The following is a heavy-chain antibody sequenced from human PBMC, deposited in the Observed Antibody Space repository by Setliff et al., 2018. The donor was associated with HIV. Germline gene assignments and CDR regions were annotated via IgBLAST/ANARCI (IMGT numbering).Heavy chain of an antibody. V-gene: IGHV3-23*01. J-gene: IGHJ4*02. CDR3: AKMDVVVIPAAIRY. CDR1: GFTFSSYA. Sequence: GESLRLSCAASGFTFSSYAMSWVRQSPGKGLEWVSGISDSGRSIHYAGSVKGRFTIFRDNSKNTLYLQMNSLRAEDTAVYYCAKMDVVVIPAAIRYWGQGTLVTVSS. CDR2: ISDSGRSI. D-gene: IGHD2-2*01.